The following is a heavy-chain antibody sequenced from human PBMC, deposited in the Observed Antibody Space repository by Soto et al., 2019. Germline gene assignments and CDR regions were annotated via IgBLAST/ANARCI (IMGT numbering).Heavy chain of an antibody. Sequence: QVQLVQSGAEVKKPGASVKVSCKASGYTFTSYGISWVRQAPGQGLEWMGWISAYNGNTNYAQKFQGWVTMTRDTSISTAYMELSRLRSDDTAVYYCARERARPRYGMDVWGQGTTVTVSS. J-gene: IGHJ6*02. CDR1: GYTFTSYG. V-gene: IGHV1-18*04. CDR3: ARERARPRYGMDV. CDR2: ISAYNGNT.